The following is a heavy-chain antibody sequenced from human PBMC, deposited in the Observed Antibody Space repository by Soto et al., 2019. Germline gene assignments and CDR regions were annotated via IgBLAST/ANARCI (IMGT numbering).Heavy chain of an antibody. Sequence: TLSLTCTVSGGSISSCGYYWSWIRQHPGKGLEWIGYIYYSGSTYYNPSLKSRVTISVDTSKNQFSLKLSSVTAADTAVYYCARDRARFGELAELKIPYYYYYGMDVWGQGTTVTVSS. J-gene: IGHJ6*02. D-gene: IGHD3-10*01. CDR1: GGSISSCGYY. CDR3: ARDRARFGELAELKIPYYYYYGMDV. V-gene: IGHV4-31*02. CDR2: IYYSGST.